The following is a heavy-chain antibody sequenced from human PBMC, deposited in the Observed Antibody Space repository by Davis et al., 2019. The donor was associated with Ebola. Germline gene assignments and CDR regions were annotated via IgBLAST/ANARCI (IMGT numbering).Heavy chain of an antibody. CDR2: INPNSGGT. V-gene: IGHV1-2*06. Sequence: ASVKVSCKASGYTFTGYYMHWVRQAPGQGLEWMGRINPNSGGTNYAQKFQGRVTMTRDTSTSTVYMELSSLRSEDTAVYYCARDKNGIQLWLYYWGQGTLVTVSS. CDR3: ARDKNGIQLWLYY. J-gene: IGHJ4*02. CDR1: GYTFTGYY. D-gene: IGHD5-18*01.